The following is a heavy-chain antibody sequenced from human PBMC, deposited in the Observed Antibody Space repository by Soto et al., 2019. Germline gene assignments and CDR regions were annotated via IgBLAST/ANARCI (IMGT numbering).Heavy chain of an antibody. J-gene: IGHJ5*02. CDR1: GGAISGYY. V-gene: IGHV4-4*07. CDR2: IYSSGGT. D-gene: IGHD3-3*01. Sequence: QVQLQESGPGLVKPSETLSLTCTVSGGAISGYYWTWIRQSAGKGLEWIGRIYSSGGTKYNPSLQSRVTMSLDTSKNQSSLRLTSVTAADTAVYYCARGQRFSDSFDPWGQGTLDTVSS. CDR3: ARGQRFSDSFDP.